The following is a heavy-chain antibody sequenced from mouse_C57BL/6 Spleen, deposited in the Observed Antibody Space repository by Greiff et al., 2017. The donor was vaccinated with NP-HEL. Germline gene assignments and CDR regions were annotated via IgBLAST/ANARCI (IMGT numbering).Heavy chain of an antibody. V-gene: IGHV5-17*01. CDR3: ASPDGYDECLWFAY. CDR2: ISSGSSTI. CDR1: GFTFSDYG. D-gene: IGHD2-2*01. Sequence: EVQLVESGGGLVKPGGSLKLSCAASGFTFSDYGMHWVRQAPEKGLEWVAYISSGSSTIYYADTVKGRFTISRANAKNTLFLQMTSLRAEDTAMYYCASPDGYDECLWFAYWGQGTLVTVSA. J-gene: IGHJ3*01.